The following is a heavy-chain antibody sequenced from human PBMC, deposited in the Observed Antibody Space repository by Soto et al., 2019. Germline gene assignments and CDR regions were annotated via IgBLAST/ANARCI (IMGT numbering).Heavy chain of an antibody. D-gene: IGHD3-3*01. CDR1: GYSFASCG. Sequence: GASAEVCCKASGYSFASCGRSWVRQAPGQGLEWMGWISAYNGNTNYAQKLQGRVTMTTDTSTSTAYMELRSLRSDDTAVYYCARGRLGITIFGVVIMPDAFDIWGQGTMVTVS. CDR2: ISAYNGNT. V-gene: IGHV1-18*01. J-gene: IGHJ3*02. CDR3: ARGRLGITIFGVVIMPDAFDI.